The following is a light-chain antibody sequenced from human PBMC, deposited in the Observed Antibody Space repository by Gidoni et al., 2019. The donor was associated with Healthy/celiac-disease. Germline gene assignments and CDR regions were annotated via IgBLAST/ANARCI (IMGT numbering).Light chain of an antibody. J-gene: IGKJ4*01. CDR2: DAA. V-gene: IGKV1-33*01. Sequence: DIQMTQSPSSRSASVGNRVTITCQASQDISNYLNWYQQNTGKAPKLLIYDAANLETGVPSRFSGSGSGTDFTFTISSLQPEEIATYYCQQYDNLPRTFGGGTKVEIK. CDR1: QDISNY. CDR3: QQYDNLPRT.